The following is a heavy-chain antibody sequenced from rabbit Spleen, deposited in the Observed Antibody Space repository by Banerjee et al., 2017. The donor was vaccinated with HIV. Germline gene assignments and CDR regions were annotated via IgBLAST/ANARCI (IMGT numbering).Heavy chain of an antibody. CDR1: GFSFNSGYD. Sequence: QSLEESGGGLVKPGASLTLTCTASGFSFNSGYDMCWVRQAPGKGLEWIACIYAGSSDSTYSAIWAKGRFTISKTSSTTVTLQMTSLTVADTATYFCARDAGSGDYIDVYFDLWGPGTLVTVS. V-gene: IGHV1S40*01. J-gene: IGHJ4*01. CDR2: IYAGSSDST. CDR3: ARDAGSGDYIDVYFDL. D-gene: IGHD8-1*01.